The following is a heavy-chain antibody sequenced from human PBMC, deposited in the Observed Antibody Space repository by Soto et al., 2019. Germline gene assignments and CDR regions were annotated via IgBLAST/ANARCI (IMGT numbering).Heavy chain of an antibody. J-gene: IGHJ3*02. CDR1: GYTFTSYG. CDR2: ISAYNGNT. Sequence: ASVKGLCKASGYTFTSYGISWVRQAPGQGLEWMGWISAYNGNTNYAQKLQGRVTMTTDTSTSTAYMELRSLRSDDTAVYYCASTQDIVVVVAPTAFDIWGQGTMVTVSS. D-gene: IGHD2-15*01. CDR3: ASTQDIVVVVAPTAFDI. V-gene: IGHV1-18*01.